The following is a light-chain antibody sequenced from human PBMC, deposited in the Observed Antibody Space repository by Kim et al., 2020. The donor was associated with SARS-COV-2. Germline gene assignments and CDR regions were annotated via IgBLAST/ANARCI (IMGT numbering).Light chain of an antibody. J-gene: IGKJ5*01. Sequence: ASVGDRVTITCRASQSISSWLAWYQQKQGKAPKLLIYKASSLESGVPSRCSGSGYGTEFTLTISSLQPDDFATYYCQQYNSYSSTFGQGTRLEIK. CDR1: QSISSW. V-gene: IGKV1-5*03. CDR2: KAS. CDR3: QQYNSYSST.